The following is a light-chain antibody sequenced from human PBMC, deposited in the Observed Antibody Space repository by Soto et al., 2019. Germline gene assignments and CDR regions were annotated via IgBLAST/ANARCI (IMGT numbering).Light chain of an antibody. CDR2: GAS. Sequence: EIVLTQSPGTLSLSPGERATLSCRASQSVSSSYLAWYQQKPGQSHRLLIYGASSRATGIPDRFSGSGSGTDFTLTISSLEPEDFAVYYCQQYGSSPPALTFGGGTKVEIK. J-gene: IGKJ4*01. CDR1: QSVSSSY. V-gene: IGKV3-20*01. CDR3: QQYGSSPPALT.